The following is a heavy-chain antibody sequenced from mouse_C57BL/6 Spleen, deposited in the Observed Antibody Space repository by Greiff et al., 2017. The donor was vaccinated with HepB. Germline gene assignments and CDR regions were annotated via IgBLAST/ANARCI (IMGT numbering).Heavy chain of an antibody. CDR1: GYTFTDHT. J-gene: IGHJ1*03. Sequence: VQLQESDAELVKPGASVKISCKVSGYTFTDHTIHWMKQRPEQGLEWIGYIYPRDGSTKYNEKFKGKATLTADKSSSTAYMQLNSLTSEDSAVYFCARGGWLLRKYWYFDVWGTGTTVTVSS. CDR2: IYPRDGST. D-gene: IGHD2-3*01. V-gene: IGHV1-78*01. CDR3: ARGGWLLRKYWYFDV.